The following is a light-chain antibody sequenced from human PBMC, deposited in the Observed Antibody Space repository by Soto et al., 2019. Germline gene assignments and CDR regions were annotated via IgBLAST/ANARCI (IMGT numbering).Light chain of an antibody. CDR1: QGIRHA. V-gene: IGKV1-6*01. CDR2: AAS. J-gene: IGKJ1*01. CDR3: LQDYNYPRT. Sequence: AIQMTQSPSSLSASVGDRVTITCRASQGIRHALDWYQQKPGKAPKLLIYAASNLQGGVPSRFSGSGSGTDFTRTISSLQPEDFATYYCLQDYNYPRTFGQGTRVEIK.